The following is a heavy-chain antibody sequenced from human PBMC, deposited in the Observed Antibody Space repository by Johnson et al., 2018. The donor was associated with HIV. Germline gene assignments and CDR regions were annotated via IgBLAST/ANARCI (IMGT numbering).Heavy chain of an antibody. D-gene: IGHD6-13*01. Sequence: VQLVESGGVVVQPGGSLRLSCAASGFTFSGSAMHWVRQASGKGLEWVGRIRSKPNSYATAYAASVKGRFTISRDESKNTLYLQMNSVRAEDTAVYDCARAGIAAAGLRPGVFDIWGKGAMVTVSS. CDR2: IRSKPNSYAT. CDR1: GFTFSGSA. J-gene: IGHJ3*02. CDR3: ARAGIAAAGLRPGVFDI. V-gene: IGHV3-73*01.